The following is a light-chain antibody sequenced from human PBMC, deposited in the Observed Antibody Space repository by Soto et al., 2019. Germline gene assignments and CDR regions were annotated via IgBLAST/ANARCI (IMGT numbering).Light chain of an antibody. V-gene: IGLV2-23*01. CDR1: SSDVGSYNL. CDR3: CSYASSSTWV. CDR2: AGD. J-gene: IGLJ3*02. Sequence: QSVLTQPASVSGSPGQSIIISCTGTSSDVGSYNLVSWYQQHPGKAPKLVIYAGDKRPSGVSNRFSGFKSGNTASLTISGLQAEDEADYYCCSYASSSTWVFGGGTQLTVL.